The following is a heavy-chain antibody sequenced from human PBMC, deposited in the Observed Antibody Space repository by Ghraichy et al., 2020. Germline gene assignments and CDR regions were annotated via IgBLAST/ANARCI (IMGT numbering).Heavy chain of an antibody. CDR1: GGSISSSSYY. V-gene: IGHV4-39*01. Sequence: SETLSLTCTVSGGSISSSSYYWGWIRQPPGKGLEWIGSIYYSGSTYYNPSLKSRVTISVDTSKNQFSLKLSSVTAADTAVYYCARTFYDSSGYPFDYWGQGTLVTVSS. D-gene: IGHD3-22*01. CDR2: IYYSGST. CDR3: ARTFYDSSGYPFDY. J-gene: IGHJ4*02.